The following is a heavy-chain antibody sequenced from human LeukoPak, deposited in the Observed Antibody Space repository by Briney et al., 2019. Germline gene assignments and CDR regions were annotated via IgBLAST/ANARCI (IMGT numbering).Heavy chain of an antibody. J-gene: IGHJ6*02. CDR1: GFTFSSYA. CDR2: ISGSGGST. D-gene: IGHD6-13*01. V-gene: IGHV3-23*01. Sequence: PGGSLRLSCAASGFTFSSYAMSWVRQAPGKGLEWVSAISGSGGSTYYADSVKGRFTISRDNSKNTLYLQMNSLRAEDTAVYYCAKRTSDSSSWNNYYYYGMDVWGQGTTVTVSS. CDR3: AKRTSDSSSWNNYYYYGMDV.